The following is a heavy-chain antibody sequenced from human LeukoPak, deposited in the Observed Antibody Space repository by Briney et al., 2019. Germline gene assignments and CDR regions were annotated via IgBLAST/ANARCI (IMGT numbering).Heavy chain of an antibody. Sequence: PSETLSLTCTVSGGSISSYYWSWIRQPPGKGPEWIGYIYYSGSTNYNPSLKSRVTISVDTSKNQFSLKLSSVTAADTAVYYCARHRRDMDVWGQGTTVTVSS. J-gene: IGHJ6*02. CDR1: GGSISSYY. CDR3: ARHRRDMDV. CDR2: IYYSGST. V-gene: IGHV4-59*08.